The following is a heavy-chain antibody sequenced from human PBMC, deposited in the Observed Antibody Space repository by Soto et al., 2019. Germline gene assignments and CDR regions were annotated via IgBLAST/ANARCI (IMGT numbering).Heavy chain of an antibody. CDR1: GFTFSSYG. CDR3: AKHLHPLLYRPDAFDI. CDR2: ISYDGSNK. D-gene: IGHD2-2*02. V-gene: IGHV3-30*18. Sequence: QVQLVESGGGVVQPGRSLRLSCAASGFTFSSYGMHWVRQAPGKGLEWVAVISYDGSNKYYADSVKGRFTISRDNSKNTLYLQMNSLSAEDTAVYYCAKHLHPLLYRPDAFDISGHGTIVTVSS. J-gene: IGHJ3*02.